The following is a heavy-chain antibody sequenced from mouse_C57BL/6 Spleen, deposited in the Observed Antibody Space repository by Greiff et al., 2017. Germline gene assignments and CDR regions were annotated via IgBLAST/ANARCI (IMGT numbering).Heavy chain of an antibody. D-gene: IGHD1-1*01. J-gene: IGHJ1*03. CDR2: IDPSDSET. Sequence: QVQLQQPGAELVRPGSSVKLSCKASGYTFTSYWMHWVKQRPIQGLEWIGNIDPSDSETHYNQKFKDKATLTVDKSSSTAYMQLSSLTSEDSAVYYCARGLRYRYFDVWGTGTTVTVSS. CDR1: GYTFTSYW. CDR3: ARGLRYRYFDV. V-gene: IGHV1-52*01.